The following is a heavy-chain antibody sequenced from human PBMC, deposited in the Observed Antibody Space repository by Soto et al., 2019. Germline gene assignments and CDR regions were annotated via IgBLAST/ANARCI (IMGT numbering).Heavy chain of an antibody. CDR2: IYHSGRT. D-gene: IGHD3-9*01. CDR1: GGSMSNGYYY. Sequence: PSETLSLTCTVSGGSMSNGYYYWSWVRQNPGKGLEWIGHIYHSGRTYYNPSLKSRVGILVDTSKNQFSLKLSSVTAADTAVYYCARLPYDILTGYYYGMDVWGQGTTVTVSS. J-gene: IGHJ6*02. CDR3: ARLPYDILTGYYYGMDV. V-gene: IGHV4-30-4*08.